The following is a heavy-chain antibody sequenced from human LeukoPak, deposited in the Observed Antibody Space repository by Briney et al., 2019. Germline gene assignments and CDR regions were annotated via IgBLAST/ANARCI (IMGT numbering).Heavy chain of an antibody. D-gene: IGHD4-17*01. CDR2: IPSDGSYT. CDR3: AKDRYGDYGPFDN. Sequence: GGSLRLSCEASGFTFSSYAMSWVRQAPGKGLEWVALIPSDGSYTYYADSVKGRFTISRDNSKNTLSLQMNSVRPDDTAVYYCAKDRYGDYGPFDNWGQGTMVTVSS. J-gene: IGHJ3*02. V-gene: IGHV3-30*18. CDR1: GFTFSSYA.